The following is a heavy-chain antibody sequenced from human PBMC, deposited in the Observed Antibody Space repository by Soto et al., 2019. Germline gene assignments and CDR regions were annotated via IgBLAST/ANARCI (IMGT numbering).Heavy chain of an antibody. CDR2: IWYDGSNK. Sequence: GGSLRLSCAASGFTFSSYVMHWVRQAPGKGLEWVAVIWYDGSNKYYADSVKGRFTISRDNSKNTLYLQMNSLRAEDTAVYYWARDRWELPRYGLDVRGQGTTVTVSS. J-gene: IGHJ6*02. CDR1: GFTFSSYV. CDR3: ARDRWELPRYGLDV. V-gene: IGHV3-33*01. D-gene: IGHD2-15*01.